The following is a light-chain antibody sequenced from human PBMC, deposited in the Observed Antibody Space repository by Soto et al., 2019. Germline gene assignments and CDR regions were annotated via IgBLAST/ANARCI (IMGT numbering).Light chain of an antibody. V-gene: IGKV3-15*01. J-gene: IGKJ1*01. CDR1: QSVNSD. CDR3: QQYNDWPRT. CDR2: GAS. Sequence: ETVITHSPPTLSVPPGERATLSCRASQSVNSDLAWYQQKPGQSPRPLIYGASTRATGIPARFSGSGSGTEFTLTISSLQSEDFAVYFCQQYNDWPRTFVQGTNVDMK.